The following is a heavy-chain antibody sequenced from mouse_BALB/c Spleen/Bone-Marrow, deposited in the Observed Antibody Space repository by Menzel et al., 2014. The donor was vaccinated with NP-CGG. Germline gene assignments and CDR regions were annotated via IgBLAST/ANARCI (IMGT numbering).Heavy chain of an antibody. CDR3: ARHYRRSYYFVY. D-gene: IGHD2-14*01. Sequence: QVQLQQSGSVLVRPGASVKVSCKASGYTFTSSWIHWAKQRPGRGLEWIGEIHPNSGNTNYNEKFKGKATLTVDTSSSTAYVDLSSLTSEDSAVYYCARHYRRSYYFVYWGQGTTLTVSS. V-gene: IGHV1S130*01. CDR1: GYTFTSSW. J-gene: IGHJ2*01. CDR2: IHPNSGNT.